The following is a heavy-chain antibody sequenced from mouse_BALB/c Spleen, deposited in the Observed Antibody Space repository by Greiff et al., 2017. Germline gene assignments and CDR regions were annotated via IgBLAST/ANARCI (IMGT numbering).Heavy chain of an antibody. D-gene: IGHD1-1*01. CDR1: GYTFTDYA. CDR2: ISTYYGDA. CDR3: ARPNYYGSSYGYFDV. V-gene: IGHV1S137*01. Sequence: VKLMESGAELVRPGVSVKISCKGSGYTFTDYAMHWVQQSHAKSLEWIGVISTYYGDASYNQKFKGKATMTVDKSSSTAYMELARLTSEDSAIYYCARPNYYGSSYGYFDVWGAGTTVTVSS. J-gene: IGHJ1*01.